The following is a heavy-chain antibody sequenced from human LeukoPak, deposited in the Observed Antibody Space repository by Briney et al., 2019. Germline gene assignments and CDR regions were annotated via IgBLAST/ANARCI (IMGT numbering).Heavy chain of an antibody. Sequence: GGFLRLSCTASGFTLSAYAMNWVRQAPGKGLKWVSSISHSGDTSNYADSVKGRFTISRDNSKNTLYLQMNSLSAEDTAMYYCRRQFLVGVSWGPGTLVTVSS. CDR1: GFTLSAYA. CDR2: ISHSGDTS. CDR3: RRQFLVGVS. D-gene: IGHD5/OR15-5a*01. V-gene: IGHV3-23*01. J-gene: IGHJ5*02.